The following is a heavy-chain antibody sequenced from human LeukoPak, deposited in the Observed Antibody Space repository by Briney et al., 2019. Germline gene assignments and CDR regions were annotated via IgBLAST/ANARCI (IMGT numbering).Heavy chain of an antibody. D-gene: IGHD5-12*01. Sequence: SETLSLTCAVYGESFSGYYWSWIRQSPGKGLEWIGEINHSGSTSYNPSLKSRVTISEDTSKNQFSLKLSSVTAADTAVYYCARGGYSGYDEDYFDYWGQGTLVTVSS. V-gene: IGHV4-34*01. CDR3: ARGGYSGYDEDYFDY. CDR1: GESFSGYY. CDR2: INHSGST. J-gene: IGHJ4*02.